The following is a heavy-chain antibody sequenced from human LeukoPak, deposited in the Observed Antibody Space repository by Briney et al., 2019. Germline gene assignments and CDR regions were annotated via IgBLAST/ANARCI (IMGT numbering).Heavy chain of an antibody. V-gene: IGHV4-38-2*02. J-gene: IGHJ4*02. CDR2: LYHSGST. Sequence: PSETLSLTCTVSGYSISSGYYWGWIRQPPGKGLEWIGSLYHSGSTYYNPSLKSRVTISVDTSKNQFSLKLSSVTAADTAVYYCARALVAGAYFDYWGQGTLVTVSS. D-gene: IGHD6-19*01. CDR3: ARALVAGAYFDY. CDR1: GYSISSGYY.